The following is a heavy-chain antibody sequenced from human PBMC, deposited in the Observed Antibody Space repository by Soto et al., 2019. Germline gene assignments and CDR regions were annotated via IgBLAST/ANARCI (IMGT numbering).Heavy chain of an antibody. V-gene: IGHV4-4*07. CDR2: IFSSGST. D-gene: IGHD2-21*02. CDR3: ARDKGVVVTADNRFDP. CDR1: GGSITDYS. Sequence: PSETLSLTCTVSGGSITDYSWVWIRQPAGKGLEWIGRIFSSGSTNYNPSLKGRITMSLDTSKNQFSLKLNSATATDTAVYFCARDKGVVVTADNRFDPWGQGILVTVSS. J-gene: IGHJ5*02.